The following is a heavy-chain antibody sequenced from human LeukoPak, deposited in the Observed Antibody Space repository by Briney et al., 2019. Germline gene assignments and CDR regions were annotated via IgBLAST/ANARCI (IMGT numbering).Heavy chain of an antibody. J-gene: IGHJ4*02. D-gene: IGHD3-16*01. CDR3: MRGGGDY. CDR1: GITLSTYG. Sequence: GGSLRLSSVASGITLSTYGMTWVRQAPGKGLEWVANIKPGGGERYYVDSVKGRFTISRDNAKNSVDLQMNSLRVEDTAVYYCMRGGGDYWGQGTLVTVSS. V-gene: IGHV3-7*01. CDR2: IKPGGGER.